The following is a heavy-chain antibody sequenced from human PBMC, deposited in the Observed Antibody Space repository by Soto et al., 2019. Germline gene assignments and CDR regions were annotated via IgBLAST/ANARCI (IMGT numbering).Heavy chain of an antibody. CDR3: ARSFRGVGATTYGYYYYGMDV. CDR2: INHSGST. Sequence: PSETLSLTCAVYGGSFSGYYWSWIRQPPGKGLEWIGEINHSGSTNYNPSLKSRVTISVDTSKNQFSLKLSSVTAADTAVYYCARSFRGVGATTYGYYYYGMDVWGQGTTVTVSS. V-gene: IGHV4-34*01. CDR1: GGSFSGYY. D-gene: IGHD1-26*01. J-gene: IGHJ6*02.